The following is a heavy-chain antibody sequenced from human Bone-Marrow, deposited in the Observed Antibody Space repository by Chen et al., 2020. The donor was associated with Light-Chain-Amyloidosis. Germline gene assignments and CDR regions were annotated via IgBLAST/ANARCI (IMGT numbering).Heavy chain of an antibody. CDR2: IYYSGST. CDR1: GGSISSYY. CDR3: ARERYYGSGKGWFDP. V-gene: IGHV4-59*01. J-gene: IGHJ5*02. D-gene: IGHD3-10*01. Sequence: QVQLQESGPGLVKPSETLSLTCTVSGGSISSYYWSWIRQPPGKGLEWIGYIYYSGSTNDDPSLKSRVTISVDTSKNQFSLKLSSGTAADTAVYYCARERYYGSGKGWFDPWGQGTLVTVSS.